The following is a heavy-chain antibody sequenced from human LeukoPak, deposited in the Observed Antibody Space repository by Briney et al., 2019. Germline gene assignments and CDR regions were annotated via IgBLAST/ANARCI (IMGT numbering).Heavy chain of an antibody. CDR3: AHYYDVLTGYYSYYYYGMDV. CDR1: GYTFTSYG. J-gene: IGHJ6*02. V-gene: IGHV1-18*01. Sequence: ASVKVSCKASGYTFTSYGISWVRQAPGQGLEWMGWISAYNGNTNYAQKLQGRVTMTTDTSTSTAYMELRSLRSDDTAVYYCAHYYDVLTGYYSYYYYGMDVWGQGTTVTVSS. CDR2: ISAYNGNT. D-gene: IGHD3-9*01.